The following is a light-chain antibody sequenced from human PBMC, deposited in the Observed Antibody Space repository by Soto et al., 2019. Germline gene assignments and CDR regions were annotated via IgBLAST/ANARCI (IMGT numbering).Light chain of an antibody. Sequence: EIVLTQSPGTLSLSQGERATLSCRASQSVDSSYLAWYQQKPGQAPRLLIYSASSRATGIPDRFSGIGSGTDCTLTISRLEPDDFQVYYIQRYGIKPPKYTFGQRTKLEIK. CDR1: QSVDSSY. V-gene: IGKV3-20*01. CDR3: QRYGIKPPKYT. J-gene: IGKJ2*01. CDR2: SAS.